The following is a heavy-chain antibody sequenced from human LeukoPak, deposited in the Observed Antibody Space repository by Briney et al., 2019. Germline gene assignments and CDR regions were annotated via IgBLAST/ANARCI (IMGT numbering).Heavy chain of an antibody. D-gene: IGHD3-16*01. Sequence: ASVKVSCKASGYTFTSYGISWVRKAPGQGLEWMGWISAYNGNTNYAQKLQGRVTMTTDTSTSTAYMELRSLRSDDTAVYYCARDVITAEENWFDPWGQGTLVTVSS. CDR2: ISAYNGNT. V-gene: IGHV1-18*04. CDR1: GYTFTSYG. CDR3: ARDVITAEENWFDP. J-gene: IGHJ5*02.